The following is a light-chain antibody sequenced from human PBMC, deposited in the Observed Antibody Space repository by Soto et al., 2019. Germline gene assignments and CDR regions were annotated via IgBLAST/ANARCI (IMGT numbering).Light chain of an antibody. CDR2: EVS. J-gene: IGLJ7*01. Sequence: QSALTQPASVSGSPGQSITISCTGTSSDVGSYKLVSWYQQHPGKAPKLMISEVSKRPSGISDRFSGSKSGRTASLTNSGLQAEDGADYFCRSFAGTRTPNVFGGGTQLTVL. CDR1: SSDVGSYKL. V-gene: IGLV2-23*02. CDR3: RSFAGTRTPNV.